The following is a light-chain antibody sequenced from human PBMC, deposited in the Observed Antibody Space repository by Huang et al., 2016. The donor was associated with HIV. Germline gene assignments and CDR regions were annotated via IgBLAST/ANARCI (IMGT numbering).Light chain of an antibody. CDR1: QRVSIN. J-gene: IGKJ2*01. V-gene: IGKV3-15*01. Sequence: EVVMTQSPATLSVSPGERATLSCRASQRVSINVAWYQQKPGQAPRLLSYGASTRATGIPARFSGSGSGTEFTLTISGLQSEDYAVYFCQQYDDWPPYTFGQGTKLEIK. CDR3: QQYDDWPPYT. CDR2: GAS.